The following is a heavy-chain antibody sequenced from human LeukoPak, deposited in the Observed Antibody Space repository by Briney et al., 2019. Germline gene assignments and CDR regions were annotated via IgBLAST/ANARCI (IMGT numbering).Heavy chain of an antibody. D-gene: IGHD3-16*02. CDR2: MNPNSGNT. J-gene: IGHJ4*02. V-gene: IGHV1-8*03. CDR3: ARSQITFGGVIGIYFDY. Sequence: ASVKVSCKASGYTFTSYDINWVRQATGQGLEWMGWMNPNSGNTGYAQKFQGRVTITRNTSISTAYMELSSLRSEDTAVYYCARSQITFGGVIGIYFDYWGQGTLVTVSS. CDR1: GYTFTSYD.